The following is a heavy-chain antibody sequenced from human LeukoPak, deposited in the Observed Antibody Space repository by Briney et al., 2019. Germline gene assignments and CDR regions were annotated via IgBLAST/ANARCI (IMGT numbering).Heavy chain of an antibody. CDR2: IKSDGSST. Sequence: GGSLRLSCAASGFTFSSYWMHWVRQAPGKGLVWVSRIKSDGSSTSSADSVKGRFTISRDNAKNTLYLQMNSLRVEDTAVYYCAREDYDDNGWYFDLWGRGTLGTVSS. D-gene: IGHD4-17*01. V-gene: IGHV3-74*01. CDR3: AREDYDDNGWYFDL. J-gene: IGHJ2*01. CDR1: GFTFSSYW.